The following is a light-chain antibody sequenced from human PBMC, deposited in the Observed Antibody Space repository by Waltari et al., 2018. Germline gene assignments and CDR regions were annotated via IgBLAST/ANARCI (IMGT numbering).Light chain of an antibody. V-gene: IGKV3-11*01. J-gene: IGKJ1*01. CDR2: NTS. Sequence: VTLTQSPATLSLSPGERANLSCRASQNVDIYLAWYVQKSGQAPRLLIFNTSNRATGTPVRFSGIRSGTEFTLIISTLEDEDVGVYYCYPHVGGYPGTFGLGTKVQIK. CDR1: QNVDIY. CDR3: YPHVGGYPGT.